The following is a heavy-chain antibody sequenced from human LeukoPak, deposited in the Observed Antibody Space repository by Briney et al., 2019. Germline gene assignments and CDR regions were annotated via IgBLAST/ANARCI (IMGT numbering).Heavy chain of an antibody. CDR1: GYSFTSYW. V-gene: IGHV5-51*01. Sequence: GESLKISCKGSGYSFTSYWIGWVRPMPGKGLEWMGIIYPGDSDTRYSPSFQGHVTISADKSISTAYLQWSSLKASDTAMYYCARHLIEMYPGTIDYWGQGTLVTVSS. D-gene: IGHD1/OR15-1a*01. CDR3: ARHLIEMYPGTIDY. J-gene: IGHJ4*02. CDR2: IYPGDSDT.